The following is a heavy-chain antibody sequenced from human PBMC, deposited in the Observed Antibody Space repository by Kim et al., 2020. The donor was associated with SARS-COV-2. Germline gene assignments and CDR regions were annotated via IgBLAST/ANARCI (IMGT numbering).Heavy chain of an antibody. Sequence: GGSLRLSCAASGFNFSGSAIHWVRQASGKGLEWVGRIRSKANSHATDYTGSVKGRFTISRDDSKNTEYLQMNSLKIEDTALYYCTKKIGGTTTEDYWGQGTLVTVSS. J-gene: IGHJ4*02. V-gene: IGHV3-73*01. D-gene: IGHD1-1*01. CDR3: TKKIGGTTTEDY. CDR1: GFNFSGSA. CDR2: IRSKANSHAT.